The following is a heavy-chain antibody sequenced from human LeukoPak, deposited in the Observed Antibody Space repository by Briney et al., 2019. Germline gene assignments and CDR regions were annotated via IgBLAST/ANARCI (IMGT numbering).Heavy chain of an antibody. CDR2: IKQDGSEK. J-gene: IGHJ6*03. D-gene: IGHD1-14*01. CDR1: GFIFSSYW. CDR3: AREYSLNPYYYYMDV. V-gene: IGHV3-7*01. Sequence: PGGSLRLSCAASGFIFSSYWMSWVRQAPGKGLEWVANIKQDGSEKYYVDSVKGRFTISRDNAKNSLYLQMNSLRAEDTAVYYCAREYSLNPYYYYMDVWGKGTTVTVSS.